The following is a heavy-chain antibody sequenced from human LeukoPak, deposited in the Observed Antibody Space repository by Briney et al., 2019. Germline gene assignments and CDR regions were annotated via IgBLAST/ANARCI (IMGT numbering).Heavy chain of an antibody. V-gene: IGHV5-51*01. CDR2: IYPGDSDT. CDR1: GYSFTSYW. J-gene: IGHJ6*03. D-gene: IGHD1-1*01. CDR3: ARSHPDTGYYYYMDV. Sequence: GESLKISCKGSGYSFTSYWIGWVRQMPGKGLEWMGIIYPGDSDTRYSPSFQGQVTISADKSISTAYLQWSSLKASDTAMYYCARSHPDTGYYYYMDVWGKGTTVTVSS.